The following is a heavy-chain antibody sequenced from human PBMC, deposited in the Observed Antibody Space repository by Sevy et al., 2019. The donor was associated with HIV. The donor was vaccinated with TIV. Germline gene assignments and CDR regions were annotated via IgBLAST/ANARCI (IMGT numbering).Heavy chain of an antibody. CDR3: AKVTLWELLAAHDAFDV. V-gene: IGHV3-23*01. CDR1: GFTFSSYA. CDR2: ISGSGGST. J-gene: IGHJ3*01. Sequence: GGSLRLSCAASGFTFSSYAMSWVRQAPGKGLEWVSAISGSGGSTYYADSVKGRFTISRDNSKNTLYLQMNSLRAEDTAVYYCAKVTLWELLAAHDAFDVWGQGTMVTVSS. D-gene: IGHD1-26*01.